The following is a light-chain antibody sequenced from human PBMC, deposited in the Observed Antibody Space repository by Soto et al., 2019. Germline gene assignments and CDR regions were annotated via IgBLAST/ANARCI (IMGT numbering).Light chain of an antibody. J-gene: IGLJ1*01. CDR3: CSYVGASIYV. CDR1: KNDIGVYDF. Sequence: QSVLTQPPSASGSPGQSVTISCTGTKNDIGVYDFVSWYQHHPGKAPRLIIYEVVQRPSGVPDRFSGSKSGNTASLTVSGLQAADEADYYCCSYVGASIYVFGTGTKVTVL. CDR2: EVV. V-gene: IGLV2-8*01.